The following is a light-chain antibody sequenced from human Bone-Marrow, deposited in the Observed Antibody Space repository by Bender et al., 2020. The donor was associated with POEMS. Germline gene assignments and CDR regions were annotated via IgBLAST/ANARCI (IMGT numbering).Light chain of an antibody. J-gene: IGLJ2*01. CDR3: SSYVGGSRRV. Sequence: QSALTQPASVSGSPGQSITISCTGTSSDVGGYNYVSWYQQHPGKAPKLMIYDVSYRPSGVSNRFSGSKSGNTASLTISGLQAEDEANYYCSSYVGGSRRVFGGGTKLTVL. CDR1: SSDVGGYNY. CDR2: DVS. V-gene: IGLV2-14*01.